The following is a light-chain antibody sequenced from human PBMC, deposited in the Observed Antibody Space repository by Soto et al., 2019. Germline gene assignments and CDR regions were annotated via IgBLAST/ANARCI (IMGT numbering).Light chain of an antibody. CDR2: GAS. V-gene: IGKV3-15*01. CDR1: QSVSSN. CDR3: QQYNEWPWT. Sequence: EMVSTQSPATLSVSPGERATLSCRASQSVSSNLAWYQQKPGQAPRLLISGASTRATGIPARFSGSGSGTEFTLTISSLQSEDFAVYYCQQYNEWPWTFGQGTKVEIK. J-gene: IGKJ1*01.